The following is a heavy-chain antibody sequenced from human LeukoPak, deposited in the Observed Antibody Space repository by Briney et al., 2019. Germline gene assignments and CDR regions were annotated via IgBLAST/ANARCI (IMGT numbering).Heavy chain of an antibody. Sequence: PGGSLRLSCATSGFTFSRLGMQWVRQAPGKGLEWVAVFHNDGTMGQYADSVKGRFTISKDFSRNTLHLQMHSLRDDDTAVYYCAKEGDEFRGYLDVWGKGTTVTVSS. CDR1: GFTFSRLG. V-gene: IGHV3-30*02. D-gene: IGHD5-12*01. CDR2: FHNDGTMG. J-gene: IGHJ6*04. CDR3: AKEGDEFRGYLDV.